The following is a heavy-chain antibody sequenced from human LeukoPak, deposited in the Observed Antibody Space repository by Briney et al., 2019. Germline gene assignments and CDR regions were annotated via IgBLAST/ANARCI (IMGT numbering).Heavy chain of an antibody. CDR2: TYYRSKWYN. J-gene: IGHJ5*02. Sequence: SQTLSLTCAISGDSVSSNSAAWNWIRQSPSRGLEWLGRTYYRSKWYNDYAVSGKSRITSNPDTSKNQFSLQLNSVTPEDTAVYYCARVVYDYVWGGYRYTVNWFDPWGQGTLVTVSS. CDR1: GDSVSSNSAA. CDR3: ARVVYDYVWGGYRYTVNWFDP. D-gene: IGHD3-16*02. V-gene: IGHV6-1*01.